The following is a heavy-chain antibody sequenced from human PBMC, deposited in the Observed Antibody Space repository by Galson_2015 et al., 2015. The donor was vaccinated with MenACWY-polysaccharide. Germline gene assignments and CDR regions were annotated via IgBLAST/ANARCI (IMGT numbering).Heavy chain of an antibody. V-gene: IGHV3-30*02. CDR3: ARNPSRLDIAAASH. CDR1: GFNFGGNG. J-gene: IGHJ4*02. CDR2: IRNDGRK. D-gene: IGHD6-13*01. Sequence: SLRLSCAGSGFNFGGNGLHWVRQAPGKGLEWVALIRNDGRKHYPDAVKGRFTISRDNSKNTLYLQMNSLRPEDTAVYYCARNPSRLDIAAASHWGQGPLVSVSS.